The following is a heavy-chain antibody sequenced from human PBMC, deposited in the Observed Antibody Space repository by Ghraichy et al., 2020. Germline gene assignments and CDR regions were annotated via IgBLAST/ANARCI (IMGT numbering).Heavy chain of an antibody. CDR1: GGSISSYY. CDR2: IYYSGST. CDR3: ARLNWYSSSSRYFQH. D-gene: IGHD6-6*01. V-gene: IGHV4-59*08. J-gene: IGHJ1*01. Sequence: SETLSLTCTVSGGSISSYYWSWIRQPPGKGLEWIGYIYYSGSTNYNPSLKSRVTISVDTSKNQFSLKLSSVTAADTAVYYCARLNWYSSSSRYFQHWGQGTLVTVSS.